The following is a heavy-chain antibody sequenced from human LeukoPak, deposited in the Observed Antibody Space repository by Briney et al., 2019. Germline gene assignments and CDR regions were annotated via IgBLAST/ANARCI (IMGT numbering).Heavy chain of an antibody. V-gene: IGHV1-18*01. CDR1: GYTFTSYG. CDR3: ARGGDYYYYGMDV. CDR2: ISAYNGNT. D-gene: IGHD4-17*01. Sequence: ASVTVSFTASGYTFTSYGISWVRQAPGQGLEWMGWISAYNGNTNYAQKLQGRVTMTIDTSTSTAYMELRSLRSDDTAVYYCARGGDYYYYGMDVWGQGTTVTVSS. J-gene: IGHJ6*02.